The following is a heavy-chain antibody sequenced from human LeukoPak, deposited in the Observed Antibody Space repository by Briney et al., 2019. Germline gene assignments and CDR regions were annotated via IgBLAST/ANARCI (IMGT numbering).Heavy chain of an antibody. CDR1: GFTFSKYW. V-gene: IGHV3-7*01. D-gene: IGHD3-3*01. CDR2: IRHDASQI. CDR3: ARDESGYVDY. J-gene: IGHJ4*02. Sequence: PGGSLRLSCAASGFTFSKYWMSWVRQTPGKGLEWVASIRHDASQIYYVDSVKGRFTISRDNAKNSLYLQMNSLRAEDTAVYYCARDESGYVDYWGQGTLVTVSS.